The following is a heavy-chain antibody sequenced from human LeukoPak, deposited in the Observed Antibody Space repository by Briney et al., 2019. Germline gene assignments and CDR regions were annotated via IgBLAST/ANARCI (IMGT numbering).Heavy chain of an antibody. Sequence: KPSETLSLTCTVSGGSISSSSYYWGWIRQPPGKGLEWIGSIYYSGSTYYNPSLKSRVTISVDTSKNQFSLKLSSATAADTAVYYCARHLGDVVVVPAAKNWFDPWGQGTLVTVSS. D-gene: IGHD2-2*01. J-gene: IGHJ5*02. CDR2: IYYSGST. CDR3: ARHLGDVVVVPAAKNWFDP. V-gene: IGHV4-39*01. CDR1: GGSISSSSYY.